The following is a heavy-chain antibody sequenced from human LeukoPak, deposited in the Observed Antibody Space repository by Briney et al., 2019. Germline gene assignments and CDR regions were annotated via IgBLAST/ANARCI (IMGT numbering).Heavy chain of an antibody. J-gene: IGHJ4*02. CDR1: GYTFTGYY. CDR3: ATVWSGYFHY. D-gene: IGHD3-3*01. V-gene: IGHV1-24*01. CDR2: FDPEDGET. Sequence: ASVKVPCKASGYTFTGYYMHWVRQAPGKGLEWMGGFDPEDGETIYAQKFQGRVTMTEDTSTDTAYMELSSLRSEDTAVYYCATVWSGYFHYWGQGTLVTVSS.